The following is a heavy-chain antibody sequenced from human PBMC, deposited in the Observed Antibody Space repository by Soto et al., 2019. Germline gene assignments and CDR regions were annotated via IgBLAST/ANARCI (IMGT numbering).Heavy chain of an antibody. CDR3: ATIMPISMVPGVRGFDP. CDR1: GFIVSKNY. J-gene: IGHJ5*02. Sequence: GGSLRLSCAASGFIVSKNYINWVRQAPGEGLEWVSVIHSDGSTYYTDSVKGRFTISRDNSKNTVSLQMNNLRAEDTAVYYCATIMPISMVPGVRGFDPWGQGTLVTVSS. CDR2: IHSDGST. D-gene: IGHD3-10*01. V-gene: IGHV3-66*01.